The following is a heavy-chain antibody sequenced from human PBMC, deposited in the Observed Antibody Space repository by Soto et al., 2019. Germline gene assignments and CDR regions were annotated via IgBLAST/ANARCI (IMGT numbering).Heavy chain of an antibody. CDR2: IYYSGST. CDR3: ARLFHEARAAEYYFDY. J-gene: IGHJ4*02. V-gene: IGHV4-39*01. Sequence: QLQLQESGPGLVKPSETLSLTCTVSGGSISSSSYYWGWIRQPPGKGLEWIGSIYYSGSTYYNPSLKRRVTISVDTSKNQFSLKLSSVTAADTAVYYCARLFHEARAAEYYFDYWGQGTLVTVSS. D-gene: IGHD6-13*01. CDR1: GGSISSSSYY.